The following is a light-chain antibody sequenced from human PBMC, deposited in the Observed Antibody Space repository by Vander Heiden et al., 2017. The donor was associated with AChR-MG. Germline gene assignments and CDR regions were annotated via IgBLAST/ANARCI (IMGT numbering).Light chain of an antibody. J-gene: IGLJ2*01. Sequence: HFVLTQPPPVSAAPGQKVTIPRPGSSSNTWSHFVSWYQQDPGTAPKLLMYDNSGRPTGVPDRFSGSKSGTSATLCITGLQTGDEAVYYCGTWDSSLNEAVFGGGTKLTVL. CDR3: GTWDSSLNEAV. CDR1: SSNTWSHF. V-gene: IGLV1-51*01. CDR2: DNS.